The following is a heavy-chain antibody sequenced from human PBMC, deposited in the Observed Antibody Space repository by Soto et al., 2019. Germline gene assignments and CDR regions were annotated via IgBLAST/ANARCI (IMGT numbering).Heavy chain of an antibody. CDR3: ARQHGSGSYYV. D-gene: IGHD3-10*01. CDR2: FDLSVFYT. Sequence: GESLKISCTGSGYSFTSYWISWVRQMPGKGLEWLGRFDLSVFYTNYSPSFQGHVTISADKSISIAYLQWSSLKASDTAMYYCARQHGSGSYYVWGQGTLVTVSS. J-gene: IGHJ4*02. CDR1: GYSFTSYW. V-gene: IGHV5-10-1*01.